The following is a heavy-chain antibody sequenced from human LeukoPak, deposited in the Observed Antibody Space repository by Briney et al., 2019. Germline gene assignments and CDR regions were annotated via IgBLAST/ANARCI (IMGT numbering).Heavy chain of an antibody. Sequence: PSETLSLTCTVSGGSISSYYWSWIRQPPGKGLEWIGYIYYSGSTNYSPSLKSRVTISVDTSKNQFSLKLSSVTAADTAVYYCARAPSVAGWYFDLWGRGTLVTVSS. CDR1: GGSISSYY. CDR3: ARAPSVAGWYFDL. J-gene: IGHJ2*01. V-gene: IGHV4-59*01. D-gene: IGHD6-19*01. CDR2: IYYSGST.